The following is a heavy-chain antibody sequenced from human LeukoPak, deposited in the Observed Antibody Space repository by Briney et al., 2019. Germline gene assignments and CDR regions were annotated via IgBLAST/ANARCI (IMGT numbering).Heavy chain of an antibody. J-gene: IGHJ4*02. Sequence: KASETLSLTCAVYGGSFSGYYWSWIRQPPGKGLDWIGEINHSGSTNYNPSLKSRVTISLDTSKNQFSLKLSSVTAADTAVYYCARGSIAAVDYDYWGQGTLVTVSS. D-gene: IGHD6-13*01. CDR3: ARGSIAAVDYDY. CDR1: GGSFSGYY. CDR2: INHSGST. V-gene: IGHV4-34*01.